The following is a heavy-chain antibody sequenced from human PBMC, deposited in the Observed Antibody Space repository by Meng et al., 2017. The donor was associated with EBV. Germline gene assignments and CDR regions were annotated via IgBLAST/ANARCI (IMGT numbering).Heavy chain of an antibody. CDR1: GFTFSRFW. CDR3: SRDLAGPFDD. V-gene: IGHV3-74*01. Sequence: LGGSGGRPCRPVGSLSLSCAVSGFTFSRFWMPWVRQVPGKGLVWVARTNEDGGITNYADSVKGRFIISRDNTRNTLYLQMNSLRDEDTAVYFCSRDLAGPFDDWGQGTLVTVSS. CDR2: TNEDGGIT. J-gene: IGHJ4*02.